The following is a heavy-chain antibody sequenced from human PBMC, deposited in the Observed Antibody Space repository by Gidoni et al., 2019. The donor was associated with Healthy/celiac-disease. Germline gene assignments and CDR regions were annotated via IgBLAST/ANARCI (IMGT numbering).Heavy chain of an antibody. V-gene: IGHV4-59*01. D-gene: IGHD2-2*01. CDR2: IYYSGRT. J-gene: IGHJ4*02. CDR3: ARGVPPTYDY. Sequence: QVPLQEWGRGLVQPSETLSLTRAVSGGSISSDYWSWTRQPPGKGLEWIEYIYYSGRTNYNPSLKSRDTISVDTSKNQFSLKLSSVTAADTAVYYCARGVPPTYDYWGQGTLVTVSS. CDR1: GGSISSDY.